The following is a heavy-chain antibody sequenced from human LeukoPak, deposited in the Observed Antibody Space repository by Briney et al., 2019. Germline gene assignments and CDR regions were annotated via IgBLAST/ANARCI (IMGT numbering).Heavy chain of an antibody. J-gene: IGHJ4*02. Sequence: ASVKVSCKASGYTFTSYAMNWVRQAPGQGLEWMGWISAYNGNTNYAQKLQGRVTMTTDTSTSTAYMELRSLRSDDTAVYYCASSYDSSGYTYPFDYWGQGTLVTVSS. V-gene: IGHV1-18*01. CDR2: ISAYNGNT. CDR1: GYTFTSYA. D-gene: IGHD3-22*01. CDR3: ASSYDSSGYTYPFDY.